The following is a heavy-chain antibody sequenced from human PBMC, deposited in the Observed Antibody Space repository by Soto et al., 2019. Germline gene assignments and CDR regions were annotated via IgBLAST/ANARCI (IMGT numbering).Heavy chain of an antibody. J-gene: IGHJ6*02. CDR3: AWGHRSRYYYYCDMDV. CDR1: GGTFSSYA. V-gene: IGHV1-69*13. Sequence: VKVSCKAYGGTFSSYAISWVRPAPGRGREWMGGINPIFGTANYAQKFQGRVTITADESTSTAYMELSSRRSEETAVYYCAWGHRSRYYYYCDMDVWGQGSTVTVSS. D-gene: IGHD2-2*01. CDR2: INPIFGTA.